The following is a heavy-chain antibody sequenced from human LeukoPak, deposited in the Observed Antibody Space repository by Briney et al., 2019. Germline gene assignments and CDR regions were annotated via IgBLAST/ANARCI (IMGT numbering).Heavy chain of an antibody. CDR3: ARLGGYCSSSSCYISDAFDI. D-gene: IGHD2-2*02. J-gene: IGHJ3*02. CDR2: IRYNGSNK. CDR1: GFTFSSYG. Sequence: PGGSLRLSCAASGFTFSSYGMHWVRQAPGKGLEWVAFIRYNGSNKYYADSVKGRFTISRDNSKNTLYLQMNSLRAEDTAVYYCARLGGYCSSSSCYISDAFDIWGQGTMVTVSS. V-gene: IGHV3-30*02.